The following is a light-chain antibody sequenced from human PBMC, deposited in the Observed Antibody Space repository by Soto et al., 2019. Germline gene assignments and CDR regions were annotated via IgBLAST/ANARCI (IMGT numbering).Light chain of an antibody. CDR3: QQANSFPLT. J-gene: IGKJ4*01. Sequence: DIQMTQSPSSVSASVGDTVTITCRASQAINNWLAWYQQKPGKAPNLLIYAGFTFQSEVPSRFSGSGSGSDFTLTIHSLQPDDFATYYCQQANSFPLTFGGGTKVEFK. CDR1: QAINNW. V-gene: IGKV1-12*01. CDR2: AGF.